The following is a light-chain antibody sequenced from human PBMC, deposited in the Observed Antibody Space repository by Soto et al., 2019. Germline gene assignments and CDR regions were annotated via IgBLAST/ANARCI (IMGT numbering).Light chain of an antibody. CDR3: CSYAPSRTLL. J-gene: IGLJ2*01. Sequence: QAALTQPASVCGSPGESITISCTGASSDVGTYNLVTWYQQHPGRVPKLILYEGNKRPSGVSSRFSASKSGNTASLTISGLQAEDEADSFCCSYAPSRTLLFGGGTKVTVL. V-gene: IGLV2-23*01. CDR2: EGN. CDR1: SSDVGTYNL.